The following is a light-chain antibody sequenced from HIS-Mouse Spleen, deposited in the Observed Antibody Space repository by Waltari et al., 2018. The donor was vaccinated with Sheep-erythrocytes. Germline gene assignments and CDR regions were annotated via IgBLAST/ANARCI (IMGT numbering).Light chain of an antibody. CDR2: EGS. J-gene: IGLJ2*01. CDR1: SSDVGSYNL. CDR3: CSYAGSSTYVV. Sequence: QSALTQPASVSGSPGQSFTIPCTGTSSDVGSYNLVSWYQQHPGKAPKLMIYEGSKRPSGVSNRFSGSKSGNTASLTISGLQAEDEADYYCCSYAGSSTYVVFGGGTKLTVL. V-gene: IGLV2-23*01.